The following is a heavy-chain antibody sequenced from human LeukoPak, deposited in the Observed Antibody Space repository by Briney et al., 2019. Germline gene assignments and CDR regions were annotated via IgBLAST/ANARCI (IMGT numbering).Heavy chain of an antibody. V-gene: IGHV3-48*03. CDR1: GFTFSSYA. D-gene: IGHD3-10*01. CDR3: AREGVSYYGSRNDY. CDR2: ISSSGSTI. J-gene: IGHJ4*02. Sequence: GGSLRLSCAASGFTFSSYAMNWVRQAPGKGLEWVSYISSSGSTIYYADSVKGRFTISRDNAKNSLYLQMNSLRAEDTALYYCAREGVSYYGSRNDYWGQGTLVTVSS.